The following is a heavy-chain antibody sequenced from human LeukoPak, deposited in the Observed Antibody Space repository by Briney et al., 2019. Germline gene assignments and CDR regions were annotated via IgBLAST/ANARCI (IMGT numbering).Heavy chain of an antibody. CDR3: TTRIAAAAPFDY. CDR1: GFTFSNAW. Sequence: GGSLRLSCAASGFTFSNAWMSWVRQAPGKGPEWVGRIKSKTDGGTTDYAAPVKGRFTISRDDSKNTLYLQMNSLKTEDTAVYYCTTRIAAAAPFDYWGQGTLVTVSS. J-gene: IGHJ4*02. V-gene: IGHV3-15*01. CDR2: IKSKTDGGTT. D-gene: IGHD6-13*01.